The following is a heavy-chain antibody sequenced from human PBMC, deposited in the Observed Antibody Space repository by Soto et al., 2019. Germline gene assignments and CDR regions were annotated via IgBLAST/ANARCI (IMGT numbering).Heavy chain of an antibody. CDR2: VSQQGTN. CDR1: GVSLTEYH. D-gene: IGHD2-15*01. V-gene: IGHV4-34*01. J-gene: IGHJ5*02. Sequence: AESLSLTCVVYGVSLTEYHLGWVRQTPGKGLEWMGEVSQQGTNHSNPALGRRVIMSVDRSKDKFSLTLQSVTATDTGIYYCARGQSAAAVFFPPPVSFDPWGPGTPVTVSS. CDR3: ARGQSAAAVFFPPPVSFDP.